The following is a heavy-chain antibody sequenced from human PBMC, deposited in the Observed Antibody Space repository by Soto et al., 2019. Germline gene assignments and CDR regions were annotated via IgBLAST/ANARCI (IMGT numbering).Heavy chain of an antibody. D-gene: IGHD3-16*02. CDR3: ARDRFRLGELSLIGYFDY. J-gene: IGHJ4*02. Sequence: QVQLVESGGSVVQPGRSLRLSCEASGFTFTSYAMHWVRQAPGKGLEWVAVISYDGINEYYADSVKGRFTISRDNSKNTXLLQMSSLRVEDTAVYYCARDRFRLGELSLIGYFDYWGQGTLVTVSS. CDR2: ISYDGINE. CDR1: GFTFTSYA. V-gene: IGHV3-30*15.